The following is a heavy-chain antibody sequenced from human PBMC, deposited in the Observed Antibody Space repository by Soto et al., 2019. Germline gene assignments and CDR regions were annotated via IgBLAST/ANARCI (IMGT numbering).Heavy chain of an antibody. V-gene: IGHV1-3*01. CDR1: GYTFTSYT. D-gene: IGHD2-15*01. CDR2: INPDNGNT. J-gene: IGHJ5*02. CDR3: ARGIATGQLDP. Sequence: GASVKVSCKAPGYTFTSYTMNWVRQAPGQRLEWMGWINPDNGNTKSSQKFQDRVIITRDTSASTAYMDLSSLRSEDTAVYYCARGIATGQLDPWGQGTLVTVSS.